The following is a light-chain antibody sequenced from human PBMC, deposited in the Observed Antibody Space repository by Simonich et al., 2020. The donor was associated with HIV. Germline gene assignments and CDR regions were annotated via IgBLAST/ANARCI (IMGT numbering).Light chain of an antibody. CDR1: QYISDF. CDR2: DTS. V-gene: IGKV1-33*01. Sequence: DIQMTQSPSSLSASVGEGVTITCQASQYISDFLNLYQQKPGKAPKLLIYDTSKLETGVPSRFSGSGSGTDFTFTISSLQPEDIATYYCQEYDNLLALTFGGGTKVEIK. J-gene: IGKJ4*01. CDR3: QEYDNLLALT.